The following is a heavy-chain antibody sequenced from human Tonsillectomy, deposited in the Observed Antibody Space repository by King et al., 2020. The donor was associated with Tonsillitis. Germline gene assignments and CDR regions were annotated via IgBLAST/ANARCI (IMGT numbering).Heavy chain of an antibody. D-gene: IGHD3-22*01. Sequence: VQLVESGGGVVQPGGYLRLSCAASGFTFSNYGMHWVRQAPGKGLEWVAFIRYDGRKKYYADSVKGRFTISRDNSKNKLYLQMESLRAEDTAVYYCAIGYESSGYYNPEPRHDDYWGQGTLVTVSS. V-gene: IGHV3-30*02. CDR2: IRYDGRKK. J-gene: IGHJ4*02. CDR3: AIGYESSGYYNPEPRHDDY. CDR1: GFTFSNYG.